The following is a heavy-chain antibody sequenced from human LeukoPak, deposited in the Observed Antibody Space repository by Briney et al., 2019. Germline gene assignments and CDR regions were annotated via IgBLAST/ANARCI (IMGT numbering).Heavy chain of an antibody. J-gene: IGHJ4*02. CDR1: GYTFTGYY. V-gene: IGHV1-2*02. CDR3: AVLVTFGGVIVPFDY. CDR2: INPNSGGT. Sequence: ASVKVSCKASGYTFTGYYMHWVRQAPGQGLEWMGWINPNSGGTNYAQKFQGRVTMTRDTSISTAYMELSRLRSDDTAVYYCAVLVTFGGVIVPFDYWGQGTLVTVSS. D-gene: IGHD3-16*02.